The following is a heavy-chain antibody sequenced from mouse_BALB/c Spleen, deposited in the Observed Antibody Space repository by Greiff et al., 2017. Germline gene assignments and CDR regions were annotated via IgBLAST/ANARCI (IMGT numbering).Heavy chain of an antibody. D-gene: IGHD1-1*01. V-gene: IGHV1-4*01. Sequence: VQLQQSGAELARPGASVKMSCKASGYTFTSYTMHWVKQRPGQGLEWIGYINPSSGYTNYNQKFKDKATLTADKSSSTAYMQLSSLTSEDSAVYYCARGFITTVVAGSGFAYWGQGTLVTVSA. CDR1: GYTFTSYT. CDR2: INPSSGYT. J-gene: IGHJ3*01. CDR3: ARGFITTVVAGSGFAY.